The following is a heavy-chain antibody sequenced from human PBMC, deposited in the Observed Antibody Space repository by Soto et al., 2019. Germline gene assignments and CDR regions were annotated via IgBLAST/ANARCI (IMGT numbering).Heavy chain of an antibody. CDR1: GFTFRNYN. J-gene: IGHJ6*02. Sequence: GSLRLSCAASGFTFRNYNMNWVRQPPGKGLEWIGYMYNTGSTVYNPSFKSRVTISVDTSKNQFSLKLNSVTAADTAVYYCARDLWGYCGTDCYPLDVWGQGTTVTVSS. CDR3: ARDLWGYCGTDCYPLDV. V-gene: IGHV4-59*01. CDR2: MYNTGST. D-gene: IGHD2-21*02.